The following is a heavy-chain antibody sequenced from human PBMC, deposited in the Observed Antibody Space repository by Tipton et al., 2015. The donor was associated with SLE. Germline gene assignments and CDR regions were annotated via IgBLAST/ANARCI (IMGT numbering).Heavy chain of an antibody. CDR1: GYSISSGYY. V-gene: IGHV4-38-2*01. CDR3: ASAVVVNNDWYFDL. D-gene: IGHD3-22*01. Sequence: LRLSCAVSGYSISSGYYWGWIRQPPGKGLEWIGSIYHSGSTYYNPSLKSRVTISVDTSTNQFSLKRSSVTAADTAVYYCASAVVVNNDWYFDLWGRGTLVTVSS. CDR2: IYHSGST. J-gene: IGHJ2*01.